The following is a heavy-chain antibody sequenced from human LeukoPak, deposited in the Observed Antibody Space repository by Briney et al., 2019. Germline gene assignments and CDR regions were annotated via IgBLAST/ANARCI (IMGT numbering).Heavy chain of an antibody. CDR1: GFIFRGHW. CDR2: ISSSSSYI. Sequence: TGGSLRLSCVASGFIFRGHWMHWFRQAPGKGLEWVSSISSSSSYIYYADSVKGRFTISRDNAKNSLYLQMNSLRAEDTAVYYCARDGQLADFDYWGQGTLVTVSS. CDR3: ARDGQLADFDY. V-gene: IGHV3-21*01. J-gene: IGHJ4*02. D-gene: IGHD6-6*01.